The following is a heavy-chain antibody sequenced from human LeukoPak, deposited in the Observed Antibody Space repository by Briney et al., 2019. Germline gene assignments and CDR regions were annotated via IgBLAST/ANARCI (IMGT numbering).Heavy chain of an antibody. D-gene: IGHD6-19*01. Sequence: GASVKVSCKASGYSFTTYALNWVRQAPGQGLEWMGWINPNTGNPTYAQGFTGRFVFSLDTSVNTAYLQISSLKAEDTAVYYCATLQQWLVPYQDPWGQGILVTVSS. CDR1: GYSFTTYA. J-gene: IGHJ5*02. V-gene: IGHV7-4-1*02. CDR2: INPNTGNP. CDR3: ATLQQWLVPYQDP.